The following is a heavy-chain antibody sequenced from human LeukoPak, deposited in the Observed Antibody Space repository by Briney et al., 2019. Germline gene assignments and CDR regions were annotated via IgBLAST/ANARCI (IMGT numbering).Heavy chain of an antibody. CDR1: GFTFSSYS. CDR2: ISSSGGST. J-gene: IGHJ4*02. V-gene: IGHV3-23*01. CDR3: AKTPVVVVGDYFDY. D-gene: IGHD3-16*01. Sequence: GGSLRLSCAASGFTFSSYSMRWVRQAPGKGLEWVSAISSSGGSTYYADSVKGRFTISRDNSKNTLYLQMNSLRAEDTAVDYCAKTPVVVVGDYFDYWGQGTLVTVSS.